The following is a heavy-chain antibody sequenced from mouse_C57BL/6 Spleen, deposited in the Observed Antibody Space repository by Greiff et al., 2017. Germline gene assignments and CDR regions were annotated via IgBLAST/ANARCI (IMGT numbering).Heavy chain of an antibody. CDR1: GYTFTSYW. CDR2: IDPSDSYT. D-gene: IGHD2-2*01. J-gene: IGHJ2*01. Sequence: QVQLQQPGAELVMPGASVKLSCKASGYTFTSYWMHWVKQRPGQGLEWIGEIDPSDSYTNYNQKFKGKSTLTVDKSSSTAYMQLSSLTSEDSAVYYCARTTMVTTCDYWGQGTTLTVSS. CDR3: ARTTMVTTCDY. V-gene: IGHV1-69*01.